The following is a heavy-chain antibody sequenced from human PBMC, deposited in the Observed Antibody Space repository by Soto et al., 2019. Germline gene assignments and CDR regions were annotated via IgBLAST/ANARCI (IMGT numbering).Heavy chain of an antibody. CDR3: AGLYCSGDSGYGFDY. J-gene: IGHJ4*02. Sequence: SETLSLTCTVSGGSISSGGYYWSWIRQHPGKGLEWVGNIYYLGNTYYNPSLKSRVTMSVDTSKNQFSLKLWSVTAADTAVFYCAGLYCSGDSGYGFDYWGQGALVTVSS. CDR2: IYYLGNT. V-gene: IGHV4-31*03. D-gene: IGHD5-12*01. CDR1: GGSISSGGYY.